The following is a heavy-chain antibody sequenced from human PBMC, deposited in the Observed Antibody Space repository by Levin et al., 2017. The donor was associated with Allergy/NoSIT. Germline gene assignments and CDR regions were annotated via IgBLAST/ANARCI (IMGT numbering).Heavy chain of an antibody. V-gene: IGHV4-59*08. CDR3: ARQWPASSYYYMDV. CDR1: GGSLGSNY. CDR2: IYYSGST. J-gene: IGHJ6*03. D-gene: IGHD1-26*01. Sequence: SETLSLTCAVSGGSLGSNYWTWMRQPPGKGLEWIGYIYYSGSTNYSPYLKSRVTMSVETSKNQFSLKLTSVTAADTAVYDCARQWPASSYYYMDVWGKGTTVTVSS.